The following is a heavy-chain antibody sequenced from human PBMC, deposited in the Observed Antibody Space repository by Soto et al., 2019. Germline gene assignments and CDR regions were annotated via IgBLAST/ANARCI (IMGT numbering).Heavy chain of an antibody. CDR2: FDPEDGET. J-gene: IGHJ5*02. CDR3: ATGIAARPDYNWFDP. CDR1: GYTLTELS. Sequence: ASVKVSCKVSGYTLTELSMHWVRQAPGKGLEWMGGFDPEDGETIYAQKFQGRVTMTEDTSTDTACMELSSLRSEDTAVYYCATGIAARPDYNWFDPWGQGTLVTVSS. D-gene: IGHD6-6*01. V-gene: IGHV1-24*01.